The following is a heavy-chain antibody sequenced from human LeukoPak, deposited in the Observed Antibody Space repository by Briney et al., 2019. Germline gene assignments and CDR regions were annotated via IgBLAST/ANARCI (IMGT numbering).Heavy chain of an antibody. D-gene: IGHD6-19*01. CDR1: GFTFSSFP. J-gene: IGHJ3*02. CDR2: IKDSNSKT. V-gene: IGHV3-23*01. CDR3: AKRLFTSGWSAFDT. Sequence: GGSLRLSCAASGFTFSSFPMMWVRQAPGKGLELVSAIKDSNSKTWNADSVKGRFTISRDNSKSTLYLQMNSLRVEDTAVYYCAKRLFTSGWSAFDTWGQGTMVTVSS.